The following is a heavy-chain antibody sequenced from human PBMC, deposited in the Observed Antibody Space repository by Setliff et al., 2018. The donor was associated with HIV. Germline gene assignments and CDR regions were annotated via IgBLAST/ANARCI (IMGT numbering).Heavy chain of an antibody. J-gene: IGHJ4*02. CDR3: AKDARWNYVGFDY. Sequence: GGSLRLSCAASGFTFDNYGMTWVRQAPGKGLEWVSGITDSGSTTYYDDSVKGRFTISRDNSKNTLYLQINSLRAEDTAVYYCAKDARWNYVGFDYWGQGTLVTVSS. V-gene: IGHV3-23*01. D-gene: IGHD1-7*01. CDR2: ITDSGSTT. CDR1: GFTFDNYG.